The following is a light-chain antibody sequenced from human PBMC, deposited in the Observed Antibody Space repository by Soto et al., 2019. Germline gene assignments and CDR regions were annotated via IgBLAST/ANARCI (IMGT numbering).Light chain of an antibody. V-gene: IGKV3-20*01. CDR2: NAL. Sequence: EIVLTQSPATLSLSPGDSATLSCKASQSVGKNYLGWFQQKPGQAPRLLIYNALNRATGITDRFSGSGSGKDFTLTIRRLEPEDLAVYYCHQYAYAPLTFGGGTKVEIK. J-gene: IGKJ4*01. CDR3: HQYAYAPLT. CDR1: QSVGKNY.